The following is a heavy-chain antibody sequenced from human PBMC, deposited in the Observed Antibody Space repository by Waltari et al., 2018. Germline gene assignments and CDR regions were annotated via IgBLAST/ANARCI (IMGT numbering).Heavy chain of an antibody. J-gene: IGHJ4*02. D-gene: IGHD3-9*01. CDR1: GCTFNTYA. Sequence: EVQLLESGGGLVQPGGSLRLSCAASGCTFNTYAMNWVRQAPGKGLEWVSAISGSGDRTNYADSVKGRFTISRDNSKNTLYLQMNSLRAEDTAVYYCAKGVYDILTGYDYWGQGTLVTVSS. CDR3: AKGVYDILTGYDY. V-gene: IGHV3-23*01. CDR2: ISGSGDRT.